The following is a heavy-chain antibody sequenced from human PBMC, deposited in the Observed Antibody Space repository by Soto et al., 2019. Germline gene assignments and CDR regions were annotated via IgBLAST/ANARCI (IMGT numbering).Heavy chain of an antibody. Sequence: PVGPLRLSCAASGFAFSTIAIHWVRQAPGKGLEWVAVISYDGSNKNYADSVKGRVTISRDNSKKTLYLQMNGLRAEDTAVYYCARDKIRVGTRYGPGEFDPWGQGTLVTVSS. CDR3: ARDKIRVGTRYGPGEFDP. CDR1: GFAFSTIA. J-gene: IGHJ5*02. CDR2: ISYDGSNK. D-gene: IGHD3-10*01. V-gene: IGHV3-30-3*01.